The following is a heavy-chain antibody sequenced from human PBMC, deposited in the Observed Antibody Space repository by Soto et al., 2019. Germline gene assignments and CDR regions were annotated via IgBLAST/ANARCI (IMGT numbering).Heavy chain of an antibody. CDR1: GFTFNTYW. Sequence: GGSLRLSCAASGFTFNTYWMYWFRQAPGKGLVWASRINSGGGTTTYADSVKGRFTISRDNAKNTLYLQMNGLRAEDTAVYYCARWFTYGNFDYFDYWGQGTQVTVSS. J-gene: IGHJ4*02. CDR3: ARWFTYGNFDYFDY. CDR2: INSGGGTT. V-gene: IGHV3-74*01. D-gene: IGHD3-10*01.